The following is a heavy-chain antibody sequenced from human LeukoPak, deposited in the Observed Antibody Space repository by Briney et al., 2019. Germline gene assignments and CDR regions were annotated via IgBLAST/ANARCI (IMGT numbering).Heavy chain of an antibody. V-gene: IGHV4-34*01. J-gene: IGHJ4*02. CDR3: ARGVSGGPVDY. CDR2: INHSGST. Sequence: RQPPGKGLEWIGEINHSGSTNYNPSLKSRVTISVALKLSSVTAADTAVYYCARGVSGGPVDYWGQGTLVTVSS. D-gene: IGHD4-23*01.